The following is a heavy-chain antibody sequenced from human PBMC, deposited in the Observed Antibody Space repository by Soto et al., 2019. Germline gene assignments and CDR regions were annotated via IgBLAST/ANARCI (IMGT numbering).Heavy chain of an antibody. CDR1: GFSLSNARMG. Sequence: SGPTLVNPTETLTLTCTVSGFSLSNARMGVSWIRQPPGKALEWLAHIFSNDEKSYSTSLKSRLTISKDTSKSQVVLTMTNMDPVDTATYYCARISRYFDWLLFDYWGQGTLVTVSS. CDR3: ARISRYFDWLLFDY. CDR2: IFSNDEK. V-gene: IGHV2-26*01. D-gene: IGHD3-9*01. J-gene: IGHJ4*02.